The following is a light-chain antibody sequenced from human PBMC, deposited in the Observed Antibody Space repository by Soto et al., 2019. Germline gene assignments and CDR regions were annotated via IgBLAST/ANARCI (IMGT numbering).Light chain of an antibody. V-gene: IGLV2-14*01. J-gene: IGLJ3*02. CDR2: EVS. CDR1: SSDVGGYNY. Sequence: QSVLTQPASVSGSPGQSITISCTGTSSDVGGYNYVSWHQQHPGKAPKLMVYEVSNRPSGVSNRFSGFKSGNTASLTISGLQTEDEADYYCSSYTRSATWVFGGGTKLTVL. CDR3: SSYTRSATWV.